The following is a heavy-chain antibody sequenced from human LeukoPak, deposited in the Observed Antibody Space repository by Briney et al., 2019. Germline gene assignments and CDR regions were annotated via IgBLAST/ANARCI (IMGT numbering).Heavy chain of an antibody. CDR2: IYYSGST. V-gene: IGHV4-59*01. CDR1: GGSISSYY. Sequence: PSETLSLTCTVSGGSISSYYRSWIRQPPGKGLEWIGYIYYSGSTNYNPSLKSRVTISVDTSKNQFSLKLSSVTAADTAVYYCARDSIAAAGPNWFDPWGQGTLVTVSS. CDR3: ARDSIAAAGPNWFDP. J-gene: IGHJ5*02. D-gene: IGHD6-13*01.